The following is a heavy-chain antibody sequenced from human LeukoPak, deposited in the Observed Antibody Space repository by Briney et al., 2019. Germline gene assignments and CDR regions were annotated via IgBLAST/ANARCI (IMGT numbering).Heavy chain of an antibody. V-gene: IGHV3-23*01. J-gene: IGHJ4*02. CDR1: GFTFSSYA. Sequence: GGSLRLSCAASGFTFSSYAMSWVRQAPGKGLEWVSAISGSGGSTYYADSVKGRFTISRDNSKNTLYLQMNSLRAEDTAVYYCAKEGLLWFGELLYPGYWGQGTLVTVSS. CDR3: AKEGLLWFGELLYPGY. D-gene: IGHD3-10*01. CDR2: ISGSGGST.